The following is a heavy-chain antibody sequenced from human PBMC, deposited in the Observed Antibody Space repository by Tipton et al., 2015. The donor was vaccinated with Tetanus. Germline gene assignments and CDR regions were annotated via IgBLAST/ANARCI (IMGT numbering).Heavy chain of an antibody. CDR3: AKDQDYGDYFGVDY. D-gene: IGHD4-17*01. V-gene: IGHV3-23*01. CDR2: LSGSGGST. CDR1: GFTFSSYA. J-gene: IGHJ4*02. Sequence: SGFTFSSYAMSWVRQAPGKGLEWVSALSGSGGSTYYADSVKGWFTISRDKSKNTLYLQMNSLRAEDTAVYFCAKDQDYGDYFGVDYWGQGTLVAVSS.